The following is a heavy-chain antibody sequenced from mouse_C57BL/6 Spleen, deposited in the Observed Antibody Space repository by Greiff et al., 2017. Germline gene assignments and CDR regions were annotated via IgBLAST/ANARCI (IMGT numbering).Heavy chain of an antibody. V-gene: IGHV1-80*01. CDR2: IYPGDGYT. CDR3: ARAYGSSYGYFDV. D-gene: IGHD1-1*01. CDR1: GYAFSSYW. Sequence: QVQLQQSGAELVKPGASVKISCKASGYAFSSYWMTWVKQRPGKGLEWIGQIYPGDGYTNYNGKFKGTATLTADKSSSTAYMQLSSLTSEDSAVYFWARAYGSSYGYFDVWGTGTTGTVSS. J-gene: IGHJ1*03.